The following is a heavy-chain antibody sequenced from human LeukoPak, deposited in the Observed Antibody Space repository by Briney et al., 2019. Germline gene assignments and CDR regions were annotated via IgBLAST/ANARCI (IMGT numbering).Heavy chain of an antibody. CDR1: GGTFSSYA. J-gene: IGHJ5*02. D-gene: IGHD1-14*01. Sequence: SVKVSCKASGGTFSSYAISWVRQAPGQGLEWMGGIIPIFGTANYAQKFQGRVTITADESTSTAYMELSSLRSEDTAVYYCARAGMARINWFDPWSQGTLVTVSS. CDR3: ARAGMARINWFDP. V-gene: IGHV1-69*13. CDR2: IIPIFGTA.